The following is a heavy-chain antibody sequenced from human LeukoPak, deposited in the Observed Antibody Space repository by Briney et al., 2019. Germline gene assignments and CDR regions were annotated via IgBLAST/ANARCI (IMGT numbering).Heavy chain of an antibody. V-gene: IGHV4-39*01. J-gene: IGHJ6*04. CDR2: IYYSGST. CDR1: SGSISSSSYY. CDR3: ARLTRFLEDKATDV. Sequence: SETLSLTCTVSSGSISSSSYYWGWIRQPPGKGLEWIGSIYYSGSTYYNPSLKSRVTISVDTSKNQFSLKLSSVTAADTAVYYCARLTRFLEDKATDVWGKGTTVTVSS. D-gene: IGHD3-3*01.